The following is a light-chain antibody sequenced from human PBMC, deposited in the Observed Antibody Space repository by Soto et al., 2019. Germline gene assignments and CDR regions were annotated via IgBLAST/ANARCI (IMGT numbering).Light chain of an antibody. V-gene: IGKV3-15*01. CDR3: QQYNKWTLT. J-gene: IGKJ4*01. CDR2: AAS. Sequence: EIVMTQSPATLSVSPGERATLSCRASQSVSGNLAWYQQKPGQAPSLLIYAASTRATGISARFSGSGSGTDFTLTISSLQSEDFALYYCQQYNKWTLTFGGGPKVEIK. CDR1: QSVSGN.